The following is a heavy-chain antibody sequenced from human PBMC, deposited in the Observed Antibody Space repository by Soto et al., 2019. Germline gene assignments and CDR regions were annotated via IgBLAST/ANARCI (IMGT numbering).Heavy chain of an antibody. V-gene: IGHV3-21*01. Sequence: GGSLRLSCTVSGFAFNNYGINWVRQAPGKGLEWVSSISKSDYTYYSDSVKGRFTISRDNAKNSVSLQMNTLRVEDTAVYYCAREDSIIIPSVSDFWGQGTLVTVSS. J-gene: IGHJ4*02. CDR3: AREDSIIIPSVSDF. D-gene: IGHD3-22*01. CDR2: ISKSDYT. CDR1: GFAFNNYG.